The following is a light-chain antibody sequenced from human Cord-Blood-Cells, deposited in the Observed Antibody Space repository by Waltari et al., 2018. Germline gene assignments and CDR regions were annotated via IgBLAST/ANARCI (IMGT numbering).Light chain of an antibody. J-gene: IGLJ1*01. CDR1: SSDVGSYNL. CDR3: CSYAGSSTFV. CDR2: EDS. Sequence: QSALTPPASVSGSPGQSITISCTGTSSDVGSYNLVSWYQQHPGKAPKLMIYEDSKRPSGVSNRFSGSKSGNTASLTISGLQAEDEADYYCCSYAGSSTFVFGTGTKVTVL. V-gene: IGLV2-23*02.